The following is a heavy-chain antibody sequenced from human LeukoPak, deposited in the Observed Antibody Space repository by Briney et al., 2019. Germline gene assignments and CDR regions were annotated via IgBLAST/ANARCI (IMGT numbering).Heavy chain of an antibody. CDR2: ISSSSSYI. J-gene: IGHJ4*02. D-gene: IGHD2-8*01. CDR1: GFTFTTYS. CDR3: ARGYCSNGACYGLFDY. Sequence: GGSQRLSCAVSGFTFTTYSVNWVRQAPGKGLEWVSSISSSSSYIYYADSVKGRFTVSRDNAKNSVYLQMNSLRAEDTGVYYCARGYCSNGACYGLFDYWGQGTLVAVSS. V-gene: IGHV3-21*01.